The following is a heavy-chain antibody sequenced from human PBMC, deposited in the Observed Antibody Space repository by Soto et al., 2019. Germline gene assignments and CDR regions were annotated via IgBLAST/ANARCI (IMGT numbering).Heavy chain of an antibody. J-gene: IGHJ6*02. V-gene: IGHV4-31*03. D-gene: IGHD3-16*01. CDR3: ARHNGPLYVGYYYDMDV. CDR1: GGSISSGDYY. CDR2: IYYSGST. Sequence: ASETLSLTCTVSGGSISSGDYYWIWIRQHPGKGLEWIGYIYYSGSTYYNPSLKSRVTISVDTSKNQFSLKLSSVTAADTAVYYCARHNGPLYVGYYYDMDVWGQGTTVTVS.